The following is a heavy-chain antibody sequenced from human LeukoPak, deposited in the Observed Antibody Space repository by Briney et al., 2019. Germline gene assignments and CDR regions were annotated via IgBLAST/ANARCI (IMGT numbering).Heavy chain of an antibody. CDR2: ISGSDDNT. CDR3: AKDRVCSGGSCYFDY. J-gene: IGHJ4*02. V-gene: IGHV3-23*01. D-gene: IGHD2-15*01. CDR1: GFTFSTYA. Sequence: GGSLRLSCAASGFTFSTYAMSWVRQAPGKGLEWVSGISGSDDNTFYADSVKGRFTISRDNSKNTLYLQMNSLRAEDTAVYYCAKDRVCSGGSCYFDYWGQGTLVTVFS.